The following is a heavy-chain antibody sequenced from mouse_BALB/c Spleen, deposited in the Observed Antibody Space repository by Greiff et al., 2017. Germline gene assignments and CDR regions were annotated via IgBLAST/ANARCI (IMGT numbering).Heavy chain of an antibody. D-gene: IGHD2-4*01. CDR1: GYSFTGYF. V-gene: IGHV1-20*02. CDR2: INPYNGDT. Sequence: EVQLQQSGPELVKPGASVKISCKASGYSFTGYFMNWVMQSHGKSLEWIGRINPYNGDTFYNQKFKGKATLTVDKSSSTAHMELRSLASEDSAVYYCAREENMITAMDYWGQGTSVTVSS. J-gene: IGHJ4*01. CDR3: AREENMITAMDY.